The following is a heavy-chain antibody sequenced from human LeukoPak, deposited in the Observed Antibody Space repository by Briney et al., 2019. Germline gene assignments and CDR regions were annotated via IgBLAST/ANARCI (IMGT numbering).Heavy chain of an antibody. V-gene: IGHV3-21*01. J-gene: IGHJ6*03. CDR1: GFTFSSYS. Sequence: PGGSLRLSCAASGFTFSSYSMNWVRQAPGKGLEWVSSISSSSSYIYSADSVKGRFTISRDNAKNSLYLQMNSLRAEDTAVYYCARVGVILTGYYPPYYYYYMDVWGKGTTVTVSS. D-gene: IGHD3-9*01. CDR2: ISSSSSYI. CDR3: ARVGVILTGYYPPYYYYYMDV.